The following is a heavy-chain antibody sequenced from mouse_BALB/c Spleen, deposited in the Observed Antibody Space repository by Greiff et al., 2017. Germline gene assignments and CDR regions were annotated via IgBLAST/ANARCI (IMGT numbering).Heavy chain of an antibody. CDR1: GFTFSSFG. V-gene: IGHV5-17*02. J-gene: IGHJ1*01. CDR3: ARGDDYDDYWYFDV. CDR2: ISSGSSTI. D-gene: IGHD2-4*01. Sequence: EVMLVESGGGLVQPGGSRKLSCAASGFTFSSFGMHWVRQAPEKGLEWVAYISSGSSTIYYADTVKGRFTISRDNPKNTLFLQMTSLRSEDTAMYYCARGDDYDDYWYFDVWGAGTTVTVSS.